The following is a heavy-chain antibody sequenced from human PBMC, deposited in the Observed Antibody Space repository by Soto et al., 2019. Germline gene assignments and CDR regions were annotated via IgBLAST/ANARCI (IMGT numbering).Heavy chain of an antibody. V-gene: IGHV1-24*01. J-gene: IGHJ3*02. CDR2: FDPEDGET. CDR1: GYTLTELS. CDR3: ETDWATHIGDAFDI. D-gene: IGHD3-16*01. Sequence: QVQLVQSGAEVKKPGASVKVSCKVSGYTLTELSMHWVRQAPGKGLEWMVGFDPEDGETIYEQTFQGRVTMTEDTYTDTAYMELSSLRSEDTAMYYCETDWATHIGDAFDIWGQGTMVTVSS.